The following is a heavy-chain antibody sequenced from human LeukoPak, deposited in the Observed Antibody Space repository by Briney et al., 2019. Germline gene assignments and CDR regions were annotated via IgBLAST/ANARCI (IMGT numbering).Heavy chain of an antibody. V-gene: IGHV3-9*01. J-gene: IGHJ3*02. D-gene: IGHD3-10*01. Sequence: PGRSLRLSCAASGFTFDDYAMHWVRQAPGKGLEWVSGIGWNSGSIGYADSVKGRFTISRDNAKNSLYLQMNSLRAEDTALYYCAKDIDRGITMVRGVIITAFDAFDIWGQGTMVTVSS. CDR1: GFTFDDYA. CDR2: IGWNSGSI. CDR3: AKDIDRGITMVRGVIITAFDAFDI.